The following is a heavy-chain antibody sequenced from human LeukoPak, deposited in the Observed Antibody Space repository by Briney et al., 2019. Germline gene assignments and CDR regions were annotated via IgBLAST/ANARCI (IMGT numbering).Heavy chain of an antibody. V-gene: IGHV3-23*01. CDR1: GFTFTSYA. J-gene: IGHJ4*02. Sequence: GGSLRLSCAASGFTFTSYAMGWVRQAPGKGLEWVSALSGTGGARNYAASVEGRFIISRDNSKNIVYLQMDSLRAEDMALYYCAKDIYGGNSFAWNFDYWGQGTLVTVSS. CDR2: LSGTGGAR. CDR3: AKDIYGGNSFAWNFDY. D-gene: IGHD4-23*01.